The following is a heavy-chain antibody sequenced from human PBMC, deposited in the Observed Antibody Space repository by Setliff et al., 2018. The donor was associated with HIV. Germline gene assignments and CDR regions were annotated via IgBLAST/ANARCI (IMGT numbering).Heavy chain of an antibody. CDR2: IYYSGST. J-gene: IGHJ4*02. CDR1: GDSVSSRSYY. CDR3: AQLGMVDDFDY. V-gene: IGHV4-61*03. Sequence: SETLSLTCTVSGDSVSSRSYYWSWIRQPPGKGLEWIGYIYYSGSTNYNPSLKSRVTISVDTSKNHFSLKLRSVTAADTAVYYCAQLGMVDDFDYWGQGTLVTVLL. D-gene: IGHD1-1*01.